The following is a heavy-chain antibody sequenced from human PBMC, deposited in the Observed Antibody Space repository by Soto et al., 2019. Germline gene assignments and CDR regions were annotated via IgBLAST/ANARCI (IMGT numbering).Heavy chain of an antibody. V-gene: IGHV4-4*09. CDR2: ICTGGTT. J-gene: IGHJ6*02. CDR3: ARVGSKSFYYATDV. CDR1: GASIISFC. Sequence: QLQESGPGLVKPSETLSLTCTVSGASIISFCWTWIRQPPGQGLEWIGYICTGGTTKYNPSLKSRVTMSVDTSKTQFSLKLTSVTAADTAVYYCARVGSKSFYYATDVWSQGTTVTVSS. D-gene: IGHD4-4*01.